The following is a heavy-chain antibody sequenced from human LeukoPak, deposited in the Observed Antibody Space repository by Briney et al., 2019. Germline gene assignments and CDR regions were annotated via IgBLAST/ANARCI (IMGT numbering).Heavy chain of an antibody. CDR2: IGTAGDT. CDR3: ARGGEFGFDY. D-gene: IGHD3-10*01. V-gene: IGHV3-13*01. CDR1: GFTVSSNY. Sequence: GGSLRLSCAASGFTVSSNYMSWVRQATGKGLEWVSAIGTAGDTYYPGSVKGRFTISRENAKNSLYLQMNSLRAGDTAVYYCARGGEFGFDYWGQGTLVTVSS. J-gene: IGHJ4*02.